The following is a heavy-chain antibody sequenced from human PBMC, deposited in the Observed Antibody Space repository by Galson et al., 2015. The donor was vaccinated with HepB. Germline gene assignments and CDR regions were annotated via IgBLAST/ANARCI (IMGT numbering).Heavy chain of an antibody. D-gene: IGHD3-10*01. CDR2: IYYSGST. V-gene: IGHV4-59*11. J-gene: IGHJ4*02. CDR1: GGSIRSHY. CDR3: ARESNSGSYGAGIDY. Sequence: LSLTCTVSGGSIRSHYWTWVRQSPGKGLEWLGYIYYSGSTKYNPSPKSRVSMSVDMSKNQFSLRLISVSPADTAFYFCARESNSGSYGAGIDYWGQGTLVTVSS.